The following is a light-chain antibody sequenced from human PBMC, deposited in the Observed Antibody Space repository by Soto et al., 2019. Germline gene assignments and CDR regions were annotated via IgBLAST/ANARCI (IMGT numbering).Light chain of an antibody. Sequence: ESVLTQSPGTLSLSPGERATLSCRASQSVTNRYFAWYQQRPGQAPRLLIYGISNSATGIPDRFSGSGSGKDFSLTISRLEPEDVVVYYCQQYSSLPHTFGKGTKLEFK. CDR1: QSVTNRY. J-gene: IGKJ2*01. CDR3: QQYSSLPHT. CDR2: GIS. V-gene: IGKV3-20*01.